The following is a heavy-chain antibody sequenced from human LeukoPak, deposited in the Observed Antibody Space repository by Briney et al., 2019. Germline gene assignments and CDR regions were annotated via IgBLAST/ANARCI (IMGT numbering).Heavy chain of an antibody. J-gene: IGHJ5*02. V-gene: IGHV4-61*02. CDR1: GDSISSGSYY. CDR2: IYTSGRT. D-gene: IGHD2-2*01. CDR3: ARDKSYCTSISCYYNWFDP. Sequence: SQTLSLTCTVSGDSISSGSYYWSWIRQPAGKGLEWIGRIYTSGRTNYNPSLKSRVTISVDTSKNQFSLKLSSVTAADTAVYYCARDKSYCTSISCYYNWFDPWGQGTRVTVSS.